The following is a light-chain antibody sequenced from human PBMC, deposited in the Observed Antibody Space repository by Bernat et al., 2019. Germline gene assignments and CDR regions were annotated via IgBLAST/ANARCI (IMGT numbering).Light chain of an antibody. J-gene: IGLJ2*01. CDR1: SGHSNYA. V-gene: IGLV4-69*01. CDR2: LNSDGSH. Sequence: QLVLTQSPSASASLGASVKLTCTLSSGHSNYAVAWHQQQPEKGPRYLMKLNSDGSHNKGDGIPDRFSGSSSGAERYLTISSLQSEDEADYYCQTWGTGNVVFGGGTKLTV. CDR3: QTWGTGNVV.